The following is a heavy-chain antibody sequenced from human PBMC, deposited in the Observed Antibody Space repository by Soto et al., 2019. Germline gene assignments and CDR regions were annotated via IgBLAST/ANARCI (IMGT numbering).Heavy chain of an antibody. J-gene: IGHJ4*02. V-gene: IGHV4-31*03. Sequence: TLSLTCTVSGGSISSGGYYWSWIRQHPGKGLEWIGYIYYSGSTYYNPSLKSRVTISVDTSKNQFSLKLSSVTAADTAVYYCARRPYYYGSEFDYWGQGTLVTVSS. D-gene: IGHD3-10*01. CDR2: IYYSGST. CDR3: ARRPYYYGSEFDY. CDR1: GGSISSGGYY.